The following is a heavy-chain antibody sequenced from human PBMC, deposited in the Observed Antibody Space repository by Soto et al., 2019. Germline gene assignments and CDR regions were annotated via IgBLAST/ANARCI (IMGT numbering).Heavy chain of an antibody. D-gene: IGHD3-22*01. V-gene: IGHV3-33*01. J-gene: IGHJ4*02. CDR3: ARDGDSSGHYSQFDY. CDR1: GFTFSSYG. CDR2: MWSDGSNK. Sequence: QVQVEESGGGVVQAGRSLRLSCAASGFTFSSYGMHWVRQAPGKGLEWVAVMWSDGSNKYYADSVQGRFTISRDNSKNTLYLQMNSLRAEDKAVYYCARDGDSSGHYSQFDYWGQGTLVTVPS.